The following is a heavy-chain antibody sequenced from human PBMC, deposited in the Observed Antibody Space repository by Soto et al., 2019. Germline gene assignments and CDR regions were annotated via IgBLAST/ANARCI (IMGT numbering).Heavy chain of an antibody. CDR2: ISNTSGTR. V-gene: IGHV3-48*02. D-gene: IGHD3-22*01. CDR1: GFTFSSYS. CDR3: ARDSSAAARRGGMDV. J-gene: IGHJ6*02. Sequence: EVQLVESGGGLVQPGGSLRLSCAASGFTFSSYSMNWVRQAPGKGLEWVSYISNTSGTRYYADSVKGRITISRDNAKNSLYLQLNSLGEEDTAVYYCARDSSAAARRGGMDVWGQGITVTVSS.